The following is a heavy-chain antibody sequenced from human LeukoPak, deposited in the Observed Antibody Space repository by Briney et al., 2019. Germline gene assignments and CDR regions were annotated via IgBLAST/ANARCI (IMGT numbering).Heavy chain of an antibody. CDR3: AASRDSSGYFFVNYFDN. CDR1: GFSFSSYS. CDR2: IVGSSTII. D-gene: IGHD3-22*01. V-gene: IGHV3-48*01. J-gene: IGHJ4*02. Sequence: GGSLRLSCAASGFSFSSYSMSWVRQAPGKGLEWLSYIVGSSTIIYYADSVKGRFTISRDNAQNSLYLQMNSLRAEDTAIYYCAASRDSSGYFFVNYFDNWGQGTLVTVSP.